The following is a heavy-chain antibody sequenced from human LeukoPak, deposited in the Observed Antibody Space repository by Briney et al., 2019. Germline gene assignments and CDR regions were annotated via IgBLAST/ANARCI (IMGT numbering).Heavy chain of an antibody. J-gene: IGHJ4*02. V-gene: IGHV4-59*08. Sequence: SETLSLTCTVSGGSISSDYWSWIRQPLGKGLEWIGYIYYSGITNYNPSLKSRVTISVDTSKNQFSLKLSSVTAADTAVYYCARLHYDSSGYYYFDYWGQGTLVTVSS. CDR1: GGSISSDY. D-gene: IGHD3-22*01. CDR2: IYYSGIT. CDR3: ARLHYDSSGYYYFDY.